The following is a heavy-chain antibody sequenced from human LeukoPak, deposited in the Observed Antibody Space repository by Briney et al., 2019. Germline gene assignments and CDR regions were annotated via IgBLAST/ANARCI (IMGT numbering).Heavy chain of an antibody. J-gene: IGHJ6*04. Sequence: GGFLRLSCAASGFTFSSYEMNWVRQAPGKGLEWVSYISSSGSTIYYADSVKSRFTISRDNAKNSLYLQMNSLRAEDTAVYYCAELGITMIGGVWGKGTTVTISS. V-gene: IGHV3-48*03. CDR3: AELGITMIGGV. CDR2: ISSSGSTI. CDR1: GFTFSSYE. D-gene: IGHD3-10*02.